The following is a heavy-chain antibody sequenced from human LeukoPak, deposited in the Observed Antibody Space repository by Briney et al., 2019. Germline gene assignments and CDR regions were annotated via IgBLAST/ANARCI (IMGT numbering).Heavy chain of an antibody. J-gene: IGHJ6*02. CDR2: IYYSGST. CDR3: ARQLPFLEWVGYYYGMDV. Sequence: PSDTLSLTCTDAGRSISGCKWRWIRQPPGKGLEWIGYIYYSGSTNYNPSLKSRVTISVDTSKNQFSLKLSSVTAADTAVYHCARQLPFLEWVGYYYGMDVWGQGTTVTVSS. D-gene: IGHD3-3*02. CDR1: GRSISGCK. V-gene: IGHV4-59*08.